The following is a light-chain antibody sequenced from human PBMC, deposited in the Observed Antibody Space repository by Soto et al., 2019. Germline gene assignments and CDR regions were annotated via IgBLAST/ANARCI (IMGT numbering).Light chain of an antibody. V-gene: IGKV3-11*01. CDR1: QSVTTF. Sequence: PGERATLSCRASQSVTTFLAWYQQKPGQAPRLLIYDASKRATGIPARFSGSGSGTDFTLTISTLEPEDFAVYYCQQRTNWPLTFGGGTKVEIK. CDR2: DAS. J-gene: IGKJ4*01. CDR3: QQRTNWPLT.